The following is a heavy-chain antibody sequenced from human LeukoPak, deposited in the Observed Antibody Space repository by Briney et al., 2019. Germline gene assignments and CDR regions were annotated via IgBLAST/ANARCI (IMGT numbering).Heavy chain of an antibody. J-gene: IGHJ4*02. Sequence: SETLSLTCTVSGGSISSYYWSWFRQPPGKGLEWIGYIYYSGSTNYNPSLKSRVTISVDASKIQFSLRLSSATAADTAVYYCARAGYGSGGSDYWGQGTLVTVSS. D-gene: IGHD4-23*01. CDR1: GGSISSYY. V-gene: IGHV4-59*01. CDR2: IYYSGST. CDR3: ARAGYGSGGSDY.